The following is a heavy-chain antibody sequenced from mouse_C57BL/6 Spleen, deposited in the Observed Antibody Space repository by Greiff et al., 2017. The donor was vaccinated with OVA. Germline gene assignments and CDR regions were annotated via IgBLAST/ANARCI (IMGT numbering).Heavy chain of an antibody. V-gene: IGHV1-64*01. Sequence: QVQLQQPGAELVKPGASVKLSCKASGYTFTSYWMHWVKQRPGQGLEWIGMIHPNSGSTNYNEKFKSKATLTVDKSSSTAYMQLSSLTSEDSAVYYCASGLPWCAYWGQGTLVTVSA. J-gene: IGHJ3*01. CDR1: GYTFTSYW. CDR3: ASGLPWCAY. CDR2: IHPNSGST.